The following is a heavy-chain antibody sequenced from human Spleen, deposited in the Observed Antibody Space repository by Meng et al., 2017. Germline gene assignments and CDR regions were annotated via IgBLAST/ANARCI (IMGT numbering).Heavy chain of an antibody. Sequence: GGSLRLSCTASGFTFGDYAMSWVRQAPGKGLEWVSSISSSSSYIYYADSVKGRFTISRDNAKNSLYLQMNSLRAEDTAVYYCASWGRSGSYYNDYWGQGTLVTVSS. CDR3: ASWGRSGSYYNDY. V-gene: IGHV3-21*01. D-gene: IGHD3-10*01. CDR2: ISSSSSYI. J-gene: IGHJ4*02. CDR1: GFTFGDYA.